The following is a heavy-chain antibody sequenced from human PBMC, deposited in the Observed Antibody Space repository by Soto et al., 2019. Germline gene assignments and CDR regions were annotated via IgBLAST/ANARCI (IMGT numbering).Heavy chain of an antibody. V-gene: IGHV1-3*01. CDR2: INAGNGNT. J-gene: IGHJ6*02. CDR3: ARLRYYYDSSGYLYGMDV. Sequence: VKVSCKASGYTFTSYAMHWVRQAPGQRLEWMGWINAGNGNTKYSQKFQGRVTITRDTSASTAYMELSSLRSEDTAVYYCARLRYYYDSSGYLYGMDVWGQGTTVTVSS. CDR1: GYTFTSYA. D-gene: IGHD3-22*01.